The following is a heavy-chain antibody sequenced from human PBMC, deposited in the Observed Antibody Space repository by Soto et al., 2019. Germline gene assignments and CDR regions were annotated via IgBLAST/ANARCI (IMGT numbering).Heavy chain of an antibody. CDR2: ISGSGGST. J-gene: IGHJ4*02. D-gene: IGHD1-26*01. V-gene: IGHV3-23*01. CDR1: GFTFSSYG. CDR3: AKVKEVGAITLFDY. Sequence: PGGSLRLSCAASGFTFSSYGMSWVRQAPGKGLDWVSPISGSGGSTYYADSVKGRFSISRDNSKNTLYLQMNSLRAEDTAVYYCAKVKEVGAITLFDYWGQGTLVTVSS.